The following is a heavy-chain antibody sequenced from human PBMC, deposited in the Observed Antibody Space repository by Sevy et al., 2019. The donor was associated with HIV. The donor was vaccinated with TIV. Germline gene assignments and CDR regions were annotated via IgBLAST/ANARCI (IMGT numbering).Heavy chain of an antibody. D-gene: IGHD7-27*01. V-gene: IGHV4-39*01. CDR1: GGSISSSSYY. J-gene: IGHJ4*02. CDR2: IYYSGST. Sequence: SETLSLTCTVSGGSISSSSYYWGWIRQPPGKGLEWIGSIYYSGSTYYNPSLKSRVTISVDTSKNQFSLKLSFVTAADTAVYYCARQAVANWGGHFDYWGQGTLVTVSS. CDR3: ARQAVANWGGHFDY.